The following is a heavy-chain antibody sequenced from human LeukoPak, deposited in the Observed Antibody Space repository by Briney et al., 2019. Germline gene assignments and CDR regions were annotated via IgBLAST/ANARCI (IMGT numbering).Heavy chain of an antibody. CDR2: IHSGQSP. J-gene: IGHJ5*02. D-gene: IGHD6-19*01. V-gene: IGHV4-38-2*02. CDR3: ARGGGVRFGSGWRPGNWFDP. CDR1: DYSISSGYF. Sequence: SETLSLTCTVTDYSISSGYFWGCIRQPPGKGLEWIGIIHSGQSPYYSPSLESRITISIDTSKNQYSLKLHSVPAADTAVYYCARGGGVRFGSGWRPGNWFDPWGQRTLVIVSS.